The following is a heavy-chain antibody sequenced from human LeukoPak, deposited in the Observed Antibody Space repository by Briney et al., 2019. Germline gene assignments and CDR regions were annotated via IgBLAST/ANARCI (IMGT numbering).Heavy chain of an antibody. CDR1: GYTLTAYY. J-gene: IGHJ4*02. V-gene: IGHV1-2*04. CDR2: INPNMGGT. D-gene: IGHD6-19*01. Sequence: ASMKVSCKASGYTLTAYYTHWVRPAPEQGLEWMGWINPNMGGTNYAQTFKGWVTMSRDTSISTAYMEMSRLRADDTAVYYCARGDVLGIAVAGPLYFDYWGQGTLVTVSS. CDR3: ARGDVLGIAVAGPLYFDY.